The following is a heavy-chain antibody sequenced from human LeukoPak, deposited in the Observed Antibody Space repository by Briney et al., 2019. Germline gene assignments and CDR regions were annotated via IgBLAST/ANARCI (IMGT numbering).Heavy chain of an antibody. Sequence: SVKVSCKASGGTFSSYAISWVRQAPGQGLEWMGGIIPIFGTANYAQKFQGRVTITADESTSTAYMELSSLRSEDTAVYYCARGRNYYDSSGYYYEGDAFDIWGQGTMVTVSS. CDR3: ARGRNYYDSSGYYYEGDAFDI. CDR1: GGTFSSYA. CDR2: IIPIFGTA. J-gene: IGHJ3*02. D-gene: IGHD3-22*01. V-gene: IGHV1-69*13.